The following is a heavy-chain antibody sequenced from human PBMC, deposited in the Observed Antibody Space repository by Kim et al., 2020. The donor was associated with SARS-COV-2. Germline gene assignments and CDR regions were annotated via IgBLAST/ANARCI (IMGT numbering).Heavy chain of an antibody. Sequence: NNYNPSLKSRVTISVDTSKNQFSMKLGSVTAADTAVYYCARTLDGDAPDYWGQGTLVTVSS. V-gene: IGHV4-34*01. J-gene: IGHJ4*02. CDR3: ARTLDGDAPDY. D-gene: IGHD4-17*01. CDR2: N.